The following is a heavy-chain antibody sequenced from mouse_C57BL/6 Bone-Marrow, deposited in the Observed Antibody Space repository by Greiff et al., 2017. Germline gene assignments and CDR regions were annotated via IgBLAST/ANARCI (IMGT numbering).Heavy chain of an antibody. CDR3: ARCYDGSQADYAMDY. V-gene: IGHV1-82*01. Sequence: QVQLQQSGPELVKPGASVKISCKASGYAFSSSWMNWVKQRPGTGLEWIGRIYPGDGDTNYNGKFKGKATLTADKSSSTAYMQLSSLTSEDSAVYFCARCYDGSQADYAMDYWGQGTSVTVSS. CDR2: IYPGDGDT. CDR1: GYAFSSSW. J-gene: IGHJ4*01. D-gene: IGHD2-3*01.